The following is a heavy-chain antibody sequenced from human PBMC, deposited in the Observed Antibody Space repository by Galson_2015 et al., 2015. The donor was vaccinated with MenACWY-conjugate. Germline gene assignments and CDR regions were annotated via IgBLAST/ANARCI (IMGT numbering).Heavy chain of an antibody. CDR1: GYYFTSYW. CDR2: ISPGDSNT. D-gene: IGHD1-26*01. Sequence: QSGAEVKQPGESPKISCKGSGYYFTSYWIAWVRQIPGKGLEWMGLISPGDSNTRYSPSFQGQVTISADKSISTAYLQWSSLKASDTAMYYCARHPPGGRGMDVWGQGTTVTVSS. CDR3: ARHPPGGRGMDV. V-gene: IGHV5-51*01. J-gene: IGHJ6*02.